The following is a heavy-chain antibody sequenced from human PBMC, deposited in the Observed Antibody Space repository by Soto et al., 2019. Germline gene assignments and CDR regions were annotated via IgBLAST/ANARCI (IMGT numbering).Heavy chain of an antibody. Sequence: SETLSLTCTVSGDSVSKYYWNWIRQPAGKGLEWIGRIHSTRSPNYNPSLKSRVTMSVDTSKNQFSLKLNLTSVTAADTAVYYCARSPAYGDYLDWFDPWGQGTLVTVSS. J-gene: IGHJ5*02. CDR1: GDSVSKYY. D-gene: IGHD4-17*01. CDR3: ARSPAYGDYLDWFDP. CDR2: IHSTRSP. V-gene: IGHV4-4*07.